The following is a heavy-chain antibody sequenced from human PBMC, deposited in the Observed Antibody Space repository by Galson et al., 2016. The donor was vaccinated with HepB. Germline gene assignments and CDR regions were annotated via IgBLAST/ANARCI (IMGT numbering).Heavy chain of an antibody. V-gene: IGHV1-3*01. CDR3: ARETSGWYLG. CDR2: INGGSGDK. D-gene: IGHD6-19*01. J-gene: IGHJ4*02. Sequence: KVSCKASGXTFTSYAXHWVRXAPGQGLEXXXWINGGSGDKKYSQKFQDRFTITRDTSASTPYMEVNSLRSGDTAVYYCARETSGWYLGWGQGTLGNVSS. CDR1: GXTFTSYA.